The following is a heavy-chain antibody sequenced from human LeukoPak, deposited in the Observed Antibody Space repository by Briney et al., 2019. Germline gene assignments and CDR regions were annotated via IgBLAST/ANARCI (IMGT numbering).Heavy chain of an antibody. D-gene: IGHD2-2*01. J-gene: IGHJ4*02. CDR1: GFTFSSYG. CDR3: AKDRGSYCSSTSCYAEDI. Sequence: GGSLRLPCAASGFTFSSYGMHWVRQAPGKGLEWVAFIRYDGSNKYYADSVKGRFTISRDNSKNTLYLQMNSLRAEDTAVYYCAKDRGSYCSSTSCYAEDIWGQGTLVTVSS. CDR2: IRYDGSNK. V-gene: IGHV3-30*02.